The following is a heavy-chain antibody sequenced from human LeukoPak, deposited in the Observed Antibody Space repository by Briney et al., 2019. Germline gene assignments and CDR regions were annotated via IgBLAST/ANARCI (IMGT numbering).Heavy chain of an antibody. CDR2: ISSSSSYI. D-gene: IGHD4-17*01. Sequence: GGSLRLSCAASGFTFSSYSMNWVRQASGKGLEWVSSISSSSSYIYYADSVKGRFTISRDNAKNSLYLQMNSLRAEDTAVYYCARVDYGDRRAFDIWGQGTMVTVSS. J-gene: IGHJ3*02. CDR3: ARVDYGDRRAFDI. CDR1: GFTFSSYS. V-gene: IGHV3-21*01.